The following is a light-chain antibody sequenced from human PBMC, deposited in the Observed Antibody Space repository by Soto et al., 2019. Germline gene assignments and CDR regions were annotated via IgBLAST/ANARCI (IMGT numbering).Light chain of an antibody. CDR1: QGISNY. CDR3: QKYNRAPQT. CDR2: AAS. Sequence: DIQMTQSPSSLSASVGDRVTITCRASQGISNYLAWYQQKPGKVPKLLIYAASTLQSGVPSRCSGSGAGTDFTLTISSLQPEDVATYYYQKYNRAPQTFGQGTKVEIK. V-gene: IGKV1-27*01. J-gene: IGKJ1*01.